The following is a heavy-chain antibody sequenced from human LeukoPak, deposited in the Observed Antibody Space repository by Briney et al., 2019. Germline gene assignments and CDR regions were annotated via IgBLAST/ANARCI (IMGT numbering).Heavy chain of an antibody. V-gene: IGHV1-2*02. Sequence: ASVKVSCKASGYTFTGYYMHWVRQAPGQGLEWMGWINPNTGVTNYAQKFQGRVTPTRDTSIVTAYMELTRLRSDDTAMYYCAGDRTTVTTGYYGMDVWGQGTTVTVSS. CDR2: INPNTGVT. D-gene: IGHD4-17*01. CDR3: AGDRTTVTTGYYGMDV. CDR1: GYTFTGYY. J-gene: IGHJ6*02.